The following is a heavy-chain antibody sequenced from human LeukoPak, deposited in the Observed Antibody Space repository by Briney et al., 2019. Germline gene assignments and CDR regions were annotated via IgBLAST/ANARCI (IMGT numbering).Heavy chain of an antibody. D-gene: IGHD2-8*01. CDR1: GFTFSSYE. CDR3: ARVGTNVYGMDV. CDR2: ISGSGNTI. V-gene: IGHV3-48*03. J-gene: IGHJ6*02. Sequence: GGSLRLSCAASGFTFSSYEMNWVRQAPGKGPEWVSYISGSGNTIWYADSVKGRFTISRDNAKNSLHLQMNSLRAEDTAVYYCARVGTNVYGMDVWGQGTTVTVSS.